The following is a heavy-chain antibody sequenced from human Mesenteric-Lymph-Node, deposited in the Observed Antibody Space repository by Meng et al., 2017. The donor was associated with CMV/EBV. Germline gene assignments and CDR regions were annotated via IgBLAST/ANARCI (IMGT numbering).Heavy chain of an antibody. CDR2: ISAYNGDR. CDR3: ARFWAGGTNLDY. CDR1: GYTFNNYG. Sequence: ASVKVSCKAFGYTFNNYGIEWVRQAPGQGLEWMGWISAYNGDRDYAENFQDRVTMTTDTSTNTAYMELRSLRSDDTGVYYCARFWAGGTNLDYWGRGTLVTVSS. D-gene: IGHD3-16*01. J-gene: IGHJ4*02. V-gene: IGHV1-18*01.